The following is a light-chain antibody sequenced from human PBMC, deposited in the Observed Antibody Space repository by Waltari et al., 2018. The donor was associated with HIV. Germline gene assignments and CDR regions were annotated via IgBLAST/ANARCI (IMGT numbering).Light chain of an antibody. J-gene: IGLJ2*01. Sequence: SYELTQPPSVSVSPGQPASIPCPGDKLVSKFVSWYQQKPGQSPVLVIYQDSKRPSGIPERFSGSNSGNTATLTISGTQAMDEADYYCQAWDSGTVVFGGGTKLTVL. CDR2: QDS. CDR3: QAWDSGTVV. CDR1: KLVSKF. V-gene: IGLV3-1*01.